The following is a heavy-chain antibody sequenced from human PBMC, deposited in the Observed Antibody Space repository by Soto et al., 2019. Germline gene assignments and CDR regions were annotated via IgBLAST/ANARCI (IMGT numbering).Heavy chain of an antibody. CDR3: ARGGHNSGWYRTFDF. V-gene: IGHV1-69*01. Sequence: QVQLVQSGAEVKKPGSSVSVSCKSSRGTFTTDAISWVRQAPGQGLEWMGVIIPVFGPPTYAQKFQGRLTITEDESTTTAHLELRNLRSEDTAIYYCARGGHNSGWYRTFDFWGQGTLVTVSS. D-gene: IGHD6-13*01. CDR2: IIPVFGPP. J-gene: IGHJ4*02. CDR1: RGTFTTDA.